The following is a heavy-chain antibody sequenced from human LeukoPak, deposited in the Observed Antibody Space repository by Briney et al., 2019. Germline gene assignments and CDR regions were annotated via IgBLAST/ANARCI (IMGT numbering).Heavy chain of an antibody. D-gene: IGHD2-2*01. J-gene: IGHJ5*02. CDR3: ARDGGREYCSSTSCHWGAYNWFDP. V-gene: IGHV4-59*12. Sequence: PSETLSLTCTVSGGSISSYYWSWIRQPPGKGLEWIGYIYYSGSTNYNPSLKSRVTISVDTSKNQFSLKLSSVTAADTAVYYCARDGGREYCSSTSCHWGAYNWFDPWGQGTLVTVSS. CDR2: IYYSGST. CDR1: GGSISSYY.